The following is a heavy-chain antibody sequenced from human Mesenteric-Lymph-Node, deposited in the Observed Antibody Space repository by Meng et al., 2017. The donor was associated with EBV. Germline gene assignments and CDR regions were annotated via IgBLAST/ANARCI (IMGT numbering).Heavy chain of an antibody. Sequence: HAESVTFDGGGHRPVDFVNGPGHTPGYTFSSYHTLWVRQAPGQRPEWEGGITVYNGITNYAPRLQGRVSMTTHLSTSTAYVKLRSQISDDTSVYHCARDSSGYNANDRVSDYWGQGTLVTVSS. CDR2: ITVYNGIT. J-gene: IGHJ4*02. V-gene: IGHV1-18*01. CDR1: GYTFSSYH. D-gene: IGHD5-12*01. CDR3: ARDSSGYNANDRVSDY.